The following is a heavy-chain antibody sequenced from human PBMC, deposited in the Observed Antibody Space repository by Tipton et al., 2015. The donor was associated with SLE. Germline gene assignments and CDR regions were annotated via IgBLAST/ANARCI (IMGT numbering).Heavy chain of an antibody. V-gene: IGHV5-51*03. Sequence: VQLVQSGAEVKKPGESLKISCKGSGYSFTRYWIGWVRQMPGKGLEWIGIIYPGDSDTRYSPSFEGQVTISADKSISTAYLQWSSLKASDTAMYYCARPDYYGSGSYAFDIWGQGTMVTVSS. J-gene: IGHJ3*02. CDR2: IYPGDSDT. CDR1: GYSFTRYW. D-gene: IGHD3-10*01. CDR3: ARPDYYGSGSYAFDI.